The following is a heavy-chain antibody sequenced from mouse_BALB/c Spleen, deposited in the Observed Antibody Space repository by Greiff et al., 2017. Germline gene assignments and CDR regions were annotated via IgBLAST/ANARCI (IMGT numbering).Heavy chain of an antibody. D-gene: IGHD1-1*01. CDR2: IDPSDSYT. CDR1: GYTFTSYW. V-gene: IGHV1-69*02. Sequence: QVQLQQPGAELVKPGASVKLSCKASGYTFTSYWMHWVKQRPGQGLEWIGEIDPSDSYTNYNQKFKGKATLTVDKSSSTAYMQLSSLTSEDSAVYYCARLLPCAYWGQGTTLTVSS. CDR3: ARLLPCAY. J-gene: IGHJ2*01.